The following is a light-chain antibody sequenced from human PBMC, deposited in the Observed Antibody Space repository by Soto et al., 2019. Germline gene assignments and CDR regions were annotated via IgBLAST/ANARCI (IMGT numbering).Light chain of an antibody. J-gene: IGKJ1*01. Sequence: EIVMTQSPATLSVSPGERATLSCRASQSVSSKLAWYQQKPGQGPRLLIFAASSRATGIPARFSGGGSGTEFTLTINSLQSEDFAVYYCQQYDNWPRTFGQGTKVDI. V-gene: IGKV3-15*01. CDR2: AAS. CDR1: QSVSSK. CDR3: QQYDNWPRT.